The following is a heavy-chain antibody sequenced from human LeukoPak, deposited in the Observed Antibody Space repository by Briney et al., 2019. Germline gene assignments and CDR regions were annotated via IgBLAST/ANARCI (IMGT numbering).Heavy chain of an antibody. V-gene: IGHV3-30*02. J-gene: IGHJ4*02. Sequence: PGGSLRLSCAASGFTFSSYGMHWVRQAPGKGLEWVAFIRYDGSNKYYADSVKGRFTISRDNSKNTLYLQMNSLRAEDTAVYYCAKDFCSGGSCYSYFDYWGQGTLVTVSS. CDR1: GFTFSSYG. D-gene: IGHD2-15*01. CDR3: AKDFCSGGSCYSYFDY. CDR2: IRYDGSNK.